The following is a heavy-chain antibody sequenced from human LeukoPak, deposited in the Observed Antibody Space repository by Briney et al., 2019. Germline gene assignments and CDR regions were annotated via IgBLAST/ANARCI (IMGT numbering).Heavy chain of an antibody. Sequence: SETLSLTCTVSGGSISLYYWSWIRQPPGKGLEWIGYIYYSGNTNYNPSLKSRVTIPVDTSKNEFSLKLSSVTAADTAVYYCARRLLPSSGNSYFDYWGQGTLVTVSS. CDR1: GGSISLYY. V-gene: IGHV4-59*08. D-gene: IGHD3-10*01. J-gene: IGHJ4*02. CDR3: ARRLLPSSGNSYFDY. CDR2: IYYSGNT.